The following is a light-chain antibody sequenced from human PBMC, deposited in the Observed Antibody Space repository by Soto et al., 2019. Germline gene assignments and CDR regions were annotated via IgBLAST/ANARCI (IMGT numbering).Light chain of an antibody. CDR1: QGISSW. V-gene: IGKV1-12*01. CDR2: AAS. J-gene: IGKJ4*01. Sequence: DIQMTQSPSSVSASVGDIVTITCRTSQGISSWLARYQQKPGKAPKLLIYAASSLQSGVPSRFSGSGSGTDFTLTISRLQPEDFATYYCQQAKRFPLTFGGGTKVEI. CDR3: QQAKRFPLT.